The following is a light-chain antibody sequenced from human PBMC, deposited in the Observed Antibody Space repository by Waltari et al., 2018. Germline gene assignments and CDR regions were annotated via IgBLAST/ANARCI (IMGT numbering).Light chain of an antibody. J-gene: IGLJ3*02. CDR2: DTN. V-gene: IGLV7-46*01. CDR3: LLWYSGARWV. Sequence: QAVVTQEPSLTVSPGGTVTLTCGSSTGAVTSGHYPYWFQQKPAQVPRALIYDTNNKHSWTPARFSGSLLGGKAALTLSGAQPEDEAEYYCLLWYSGARWVFGGGTKLSVL. CDR1: TGAVTSGHY.